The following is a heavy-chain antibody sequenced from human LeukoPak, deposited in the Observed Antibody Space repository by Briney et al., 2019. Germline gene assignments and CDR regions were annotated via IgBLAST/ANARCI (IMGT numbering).Heavy chain of an antibody. CDR1: GFTFSSYG. Sequence: ESGGSLRLSCAASGFTFSSYGMRWVRQAPGKGLEWVAVIWYDGSNKYYADSVKGRFTISRDNSKNTLYLQMNSLRAEDTAVYYCAKLYSGGAWFDPWGQGTLVTVSS. CDR3: AKLYSGGAWFDP. J-gene: IGHJ5*02. CDR2: IWYDGSNK. V-gene: IGHV3-33*06. D-gene: IGHD1-26*01.